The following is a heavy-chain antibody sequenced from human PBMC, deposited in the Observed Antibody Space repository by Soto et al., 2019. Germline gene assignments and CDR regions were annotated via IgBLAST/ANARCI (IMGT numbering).Heavy chain of an antibody. Sequence: QVQLVESGGGVVQPGRSLRLSCAASGFIFNSYGMHWIRQAPGKGLEGVAVISYDGSNIFYADSVKGRFTISRDNSNNTLYLQMNSLRGDDTAVYYWERGVRGVATIAIGFYLHYWGQGTLVTTSS. CDR3: ERGVRGVATIAIGFYLHY. CDR2: ISYDGSNI. D-gene: IGHD5-12*01. J-gene: IGHJ4*02. CDR1: GFIFNSYG. V-gene: IGHV3-30*03.